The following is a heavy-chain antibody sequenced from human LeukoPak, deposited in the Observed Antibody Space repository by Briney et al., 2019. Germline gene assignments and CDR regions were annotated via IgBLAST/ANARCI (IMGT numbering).Heavy chain of an antibody. J-gene: IGHJ3*02. V-gene: IGHV1-2*02. CDR1: GYTFTGYY. CDR2: INPNSGGT. Sequence: GASVKVSCKASGYTFTGYYMHWVRQAPGQGLEWMGWINPNSGGTNYAQKFQGRVTMTRDTSISTAYMELSRLRSDDTAVYYCARLGQQLVRGVNYGAFDIWGQGTMVTVSS. CDR3: ARLGQQLVRGVNYGAFDI. D-gene: IGHD6-13*01.